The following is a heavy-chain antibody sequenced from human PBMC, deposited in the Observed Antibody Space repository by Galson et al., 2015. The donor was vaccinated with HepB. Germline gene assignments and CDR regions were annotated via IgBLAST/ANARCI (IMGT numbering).Heavy chain of an antibody. V-gene: IGHV3-64D*06. CDR1: GFTFSNYA. D-gene: IGHD3-10*01. Sequence: LRLSCAASGFTFSNYAMHWVRQAPGKGPEYVSAINSIGDSTYYADSVRGRFTISRDNSKNTLYLQMSSLRAEDTAVYYCVKALSRSYFDYWGQGTLVTVSS. CDR3: VKALSRSYFDY. CDR2: INSIGDST. J-gene: IGHJ4*02.